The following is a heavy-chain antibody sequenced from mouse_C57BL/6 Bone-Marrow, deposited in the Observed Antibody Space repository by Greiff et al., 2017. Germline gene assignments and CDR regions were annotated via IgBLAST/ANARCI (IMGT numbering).Heavy chain of an antibody. CDR3: ARRTGTEGYYYAMDY. J-gene: IGHJ4*01. V-gene: IGHV1-19*01. D-gene: IGHD4-1*01. CDR2: INPYNGGT. CDR1: GYTFTDYY. Sequence: EVQRVESGPVLVKPGASVKMSCKASGYTFTDYYMNWVKQSHGKSLEWIGVINPYNGGTSYNQKFKGKATLTVDKSSSTAYMELNSLTSEDSAVYYCARRTGTEGYYYAMDYWGQGTSVTVSS.